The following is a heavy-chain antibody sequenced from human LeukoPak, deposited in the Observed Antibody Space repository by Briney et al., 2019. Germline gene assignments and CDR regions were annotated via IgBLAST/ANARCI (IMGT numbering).Heavy chain of an antibody. Sequence: SETLSLTCAVYGGSFSGYYWSWIRQPPGKGLEWIGEINHSGSTNYNPSLKSRVTISVDTSKNQFSLKLSSVTAADTAVYYCARVDYYDSSGYEGDAFDIWGQGTMVTVSS. J-gene: IGHJ3*02. CDR3: ARVDYYDSSGYEGDAFDI. CDR2: INHSGST. CDR1: GGSFSGYY. D-gene: IGHD3-22*01. V-gene: IGHV4-34*01.